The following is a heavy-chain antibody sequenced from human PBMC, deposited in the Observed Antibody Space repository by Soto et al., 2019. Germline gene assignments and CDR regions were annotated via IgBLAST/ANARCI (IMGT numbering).Heavy chain of an antibody. CDR3: AHNGMATIDHRDDAFDI. Sequence: QITLKESGPTLVKPTQTLTLTCTFSGFSLSTSGVGVGWIRQPPGKALEWLALIYWDDDKRYSPSLKSRLTITKDTSKNQVVLTMTNMDPVDTATYHCAHNGMATIDHRDDAFDIWGQGTMVTVSS. CDR1: GFSLSTSGVG. V-gene: IGHV2-5*02. D-gene: IGHD5-12*01. J-gene: IGHJ3*02. CDR2: IYWDDDK.